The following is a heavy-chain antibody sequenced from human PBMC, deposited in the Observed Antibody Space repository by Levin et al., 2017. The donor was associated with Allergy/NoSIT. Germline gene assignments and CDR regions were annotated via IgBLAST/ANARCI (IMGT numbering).Heavy chain of an antibody. D-gene: IGHD3-22*01. J-gene: IGHJ4*02. Sequence: KISCKASGGTFSSYAISWVRQAPGQGLEWMGGIIPIFGTANYAQKFQGRVTITADESTSTAYMELSSLRSEDTAVYYCARGYYYDSSGYFDYWGQGTLVTVSS. CDR3: ARGYYYDSSGYFDY. V-gene: IGHV1-69*01. CDR2: IIPIFGTA. CDR1: GGTFSSYA.